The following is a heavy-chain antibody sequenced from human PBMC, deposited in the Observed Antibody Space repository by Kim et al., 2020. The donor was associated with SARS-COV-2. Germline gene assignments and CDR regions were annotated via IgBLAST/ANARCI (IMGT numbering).Heavy chain of an antibody. CDR3: ARGVDVQLLYY. D-gene: IGHD2-2*02. Sequence: GGSLRLSCRASGFIFNNFALHWVRQAPGKGLEWVATISYDGSQKNYADSVKGRFTISRDKPKNTLYLHMNSLKTDDTALYYCARGVDVQLLYYWGQGTLVSVSP. V-gene: IGHV3-30*04. CDR1: GFIFNNFA. CDR2: ISYDGSQK. J-gene: IGHJ4*02.